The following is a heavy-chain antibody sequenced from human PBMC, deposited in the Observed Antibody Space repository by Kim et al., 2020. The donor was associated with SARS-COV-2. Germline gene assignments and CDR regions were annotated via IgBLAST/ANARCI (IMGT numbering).Heavy chain of an antibody. D-gene: IGHD6-19*01. CDR2: ISADETNK. Sequence: GGSLRLSCAGSGFTFGNTHMHWVRQAPGKGLEWVSLISADETNKNYVDSVKGRFTVSRDNSQNTLFLQIDSLRVEDTAVYYCAREGHSSRRAGSFDYWGQGTLVTVSS. CDR1: GFTFGNTH. V-gene: IGHV3-30*03. CDR3: AREGHSSRRAGSFDY. J-gene: IGHJ4*02.